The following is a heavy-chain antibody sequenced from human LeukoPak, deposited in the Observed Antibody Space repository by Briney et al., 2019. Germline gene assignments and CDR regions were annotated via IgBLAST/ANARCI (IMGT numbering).Heavy chain of an antibody. CDR2: IRYDGSNK. CDR1: GFTFSSYG. Sequence: GGSLTLSCPASGFTFSSYGMHWLRPAPGKGLDWVAFIRYDGSNKYYADSVKGRFTISRNNSKNTLYLQMNSLRAEDTAVYYCAKEMGQEAAGPTDYWGQGTLVTVSS. D-gene: IGHD6-13*01. CDR3: AKEMGQEAAGPTDY. V-gene: IGHV3-30*02. J-gene: IGHJ4*02.